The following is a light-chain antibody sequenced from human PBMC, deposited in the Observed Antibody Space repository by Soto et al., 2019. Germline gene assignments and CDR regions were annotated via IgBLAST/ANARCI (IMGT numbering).Light chain of an antibody. CDR1: QAISTW. CDR2: SAS. Sequence: DIQMTQSPSSVSASVGDRVTITCRASQAISTWLAWYQQNPGKAPKLLIYSASDLQSGVPSRFSGSGSWTDFTLTISSLQPEDFATYYCQQANSFPRTFGQGTKVEIK. CDR3: QQANSFPRT. J-gene: IGKJ1*01. V-gene: IGKV1D-12*01.